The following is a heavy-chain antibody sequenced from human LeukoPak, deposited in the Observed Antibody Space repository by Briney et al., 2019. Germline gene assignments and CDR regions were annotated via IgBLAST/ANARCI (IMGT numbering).Heavy chain of an antibody. D-gene: IGHD1-26*01. CDR1: GYSIRGDYY. Sequence: PSETLSLTCAVSGYSIRGDYYWGWIRQSPGKVLQLIGNIHHSGNIYYNPSLRSRVTISVDTAKNSFSLTLSSVTAADTAVYFCARGVRAGIGSVGRWFDPWGEGSQVIASS. J-gene: IGHJ5*02. CDR3: ARGVRAGIGSVGRWFDP. V-gene: IGHV4-38-2*01. CDR2: IHHSGNI.